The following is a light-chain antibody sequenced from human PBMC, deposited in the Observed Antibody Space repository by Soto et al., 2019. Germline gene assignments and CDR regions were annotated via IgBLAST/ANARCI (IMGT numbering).Light chain of an antibody. CDR3: QQYSSYPLT. CDR2: DAS. CDR1: QTISSR. V-gene: IGKV1-5*01. J-gene: IGKJ1*01. Sequence: DIQMTQSPSTLSASVGDRVTITCRASQTISSRLAWYKQKPGTPPRLLIYDASILESGVASRFSGSASGTDFTLTLSSLQPDDFATYYCQQYSSYPLTFGQGTTVEIK.